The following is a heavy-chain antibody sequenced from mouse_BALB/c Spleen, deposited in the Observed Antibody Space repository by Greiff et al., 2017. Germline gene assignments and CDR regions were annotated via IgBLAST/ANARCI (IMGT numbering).Heavy chain of an antibody. CDR2: ISDGGSYT. J-gene: IGHJ3*01. V-gene: IGHV5-4*02. CDR1: GFTFSDYY. CDR3: ARDREVRRDQAWFAY. Sequence: EVQGVESGGGLVKPGGSLKLSCAASGFTFSDYYMYWVRQTPEKRLEWVATISDGGSYTYYPDSVKGRFTISRDNAKNNLYLQMSSLKSEDTAMYYCARDREVRRDQAWFAYWGQGTLVTVSA. D-gene: IGHD2-14*01.